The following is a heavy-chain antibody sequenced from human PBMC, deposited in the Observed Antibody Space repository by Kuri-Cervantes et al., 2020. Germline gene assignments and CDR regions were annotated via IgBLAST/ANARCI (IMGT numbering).Heavy chain of an antibody. CDR2: ISPSGDSI. Sequence: ASVKVSCKASGYTFSNFYMHWVRQAPGQGLEWMGVISPSGDSIRYAQKFQGRVTMTRDTSTSTAYMELSNLRSEDTAVYYCARDRREGHQWLVPWSYYYYGMDVWGQGTTVTVSS. J-gene: IGHJ6*02. V-gene: IGHV1-46*01. D-gene: IGHD6-19*01. CDR1: GYTFSNFY. CDR3: ARDRREGHQWLVPWSYYYYGMDV.